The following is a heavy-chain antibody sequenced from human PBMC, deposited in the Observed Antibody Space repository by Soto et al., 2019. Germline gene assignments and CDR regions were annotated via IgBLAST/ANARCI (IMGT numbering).Heavy chain of an antibody. CDR2: ISYTGTT. V-gene: IGHV4-59*08. Sequence: PSETLSLTCTVSGDSISGYYWSWSRQPPGKGLEWIGYISYTGTTNYNPSLKSRVTISVDTSKHQFSLKLGSETAADTAVYYCAKQGYAAYDRFDYWGQGTLVTVSS. CDR1: GDSISGYY. D-gene: IGHD5-12*01. J-gene: IGHJ4*02. CDR3: AKQGYAAYDRFDY.